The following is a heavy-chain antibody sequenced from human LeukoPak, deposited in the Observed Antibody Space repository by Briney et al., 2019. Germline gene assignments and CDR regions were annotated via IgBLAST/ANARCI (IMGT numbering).Heavy chain of an antibody. J-gene: IGHJ6*03. D-gene: IGHD4-17*01. Sequence: ASVKVSCKASGYTFTGYYMHWVRQAPGQGLEWMGWINPNSGGTNYAQKFQGRVTMTRDTSISTAYMELRSLRSDDTAVYYCATNYGDGDYYYYYMDVWGKGTTVTVSS. CDR2: INPNSGGT. V-gene: IGHV1-2*02. CDR3: ATNYGDGDYYYYYMDV. CDR1: GYTFTGYY.